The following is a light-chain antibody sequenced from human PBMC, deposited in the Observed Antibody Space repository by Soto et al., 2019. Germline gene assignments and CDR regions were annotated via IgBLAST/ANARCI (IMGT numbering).Light chain of an antibody. Sequence: QSVLTQPASVSGSPGQSITISCTGTSSDVGTYAYVSWYQQHPGKAPKLMIYEVSNRPSGVSNRFSGSKSGNTASLTISGLQAEDEADYYCSSYTSSITLVVFGGGTQLTVL. J-gene: IGLJ2*01. V-gene: IGLV2-14*01. CDR2: EVS. CDR1: SSDVGTYAY. CDR3: SSYTSSITLVV.